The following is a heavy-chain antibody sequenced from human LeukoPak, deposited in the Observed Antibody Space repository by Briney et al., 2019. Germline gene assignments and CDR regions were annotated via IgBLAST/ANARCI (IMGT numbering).Heavy chain of an antibody. Sequence: PSETLSLTCSVSDGSITSSGHYWGWIRQPPGKGLEWIGSFFYGGTTYYNPSLNGRATVSLGTSKNQFFLKMTSVTVADTAVYYCARAFDKWGQGTLVTVSS. CDR2: FFYGGTT. V-gene: IGHV4-39*01. J-gene: IGHJ4*02. CDR1: DGSITSSGHY. CDR3: ARAFDK.